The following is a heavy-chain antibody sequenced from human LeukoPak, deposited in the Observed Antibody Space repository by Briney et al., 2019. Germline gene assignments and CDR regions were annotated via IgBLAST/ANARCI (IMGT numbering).Heavy chain of an antibody. CDR1: GFTVSSNY. J-gene: IGHJ4*02. V-gene: IGHV3-66*04. D-gene: IGHD7-27*01. CDR3: ARLTNRAIDY. CDR2: IYSGGST. Sequence: PGGSLRLSCAASGFTVSSNYMIWVRQAPGKGLEWVSIIYSGGSTYYADSVKGRFTISRDNSKNTLYLQMNSLRADDTAVYYCARLTNRAIDYWGQGTLVTVSS.